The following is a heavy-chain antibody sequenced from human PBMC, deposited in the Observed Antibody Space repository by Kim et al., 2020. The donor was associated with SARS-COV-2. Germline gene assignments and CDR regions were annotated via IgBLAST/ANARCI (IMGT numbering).Heavy chain of an antibody. CDR1: GFTFSSYW. Sequence: GGSLRLSCVASGFTFSSYWMHWVRQAPGKGLVWVSRVNSDGSSTSYADSVRGRFTISRDNARNTLYLQMNSLRAEDTAVYYCASLSTGYGLDKFDYWGQG. D-gene: IGHD3-16*01. CDR2: VNSDGSST. J-gene: IGHJ4*02. CDR3: ASLSTGYGLDKFDY. V-gene: IGHV3-74*01.